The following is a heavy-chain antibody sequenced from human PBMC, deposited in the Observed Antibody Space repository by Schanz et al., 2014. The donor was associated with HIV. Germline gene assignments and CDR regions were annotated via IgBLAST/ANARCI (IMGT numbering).Heavy chain of an antibody. CDR3: AKGATRPDYFDS. CDR1: GFTFSSYG. CDR2: IWNDGSQT. Sequence: QVQLVESGGGVVQPGRSLRLSCAASGFTFSSYGMHWVRQAPGKGLEWVAIIWNDGSQTRYTGSVKGRFTISRDNSKNILYLQMNSVRPEDTAVYFCAKGATRPDYFDSWGQGTLVTVSP. V-gene: IGHV3-33*03. J-gene: IGHJ4*02. D-gene: IGHD1-26*01.